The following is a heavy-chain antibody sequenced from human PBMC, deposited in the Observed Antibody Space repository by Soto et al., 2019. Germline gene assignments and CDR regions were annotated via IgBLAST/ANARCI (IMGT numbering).Heavy chain of an antibody. CDR2: TNDNGGSA. D-gene: IGHD3-3*01. Sequence: EVQMLASGGGLVQPGGSLRLSCAASGFNFNDYTMSWVRQAPGKGLEWVSSTNDNGGSAHYADSVEGRFTITRDNSKHRVYLQLTTKRAEYTAMYCCARRFWSGYYRDYWAEVPMVNVSS. V-gene: IGHV3-23*01. CDR3: ARRFWSGYYRDY. J-gene: IGHJ4*02. CDR1: GFNFNDYT.